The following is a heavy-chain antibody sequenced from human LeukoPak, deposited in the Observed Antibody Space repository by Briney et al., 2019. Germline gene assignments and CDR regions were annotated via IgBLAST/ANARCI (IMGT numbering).Heavy chain of an antibody. V-gene: IGHV5-51*01. J-gene: IGHJ2*01. Sequence: GESLKISCKGSGYSFTSYWIGWVRQMPGKGLEWMGIIYPGDSDTRYSPSFQGQVTISADKSISTAYLQWSSLKASDTAMYYCARRSSGWYLAIPFVRWYFDLWGRGTLVTVSS. D-gene: IGHD6-19*01. CDR1: GYSFTSYW. CDR3: ARRSSGWYLAIPFVRWYFDL. CDR2: IYPGDSDT.